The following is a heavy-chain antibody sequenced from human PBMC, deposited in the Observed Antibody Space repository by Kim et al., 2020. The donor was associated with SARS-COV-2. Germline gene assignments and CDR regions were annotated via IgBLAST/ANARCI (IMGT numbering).Heavy chain of an antibody. Sequence: GGSLRLSCTASGSTSSNYWMHWVRQAPGKGLVWVSRINSDGSSTTYADSVKGRFTISRDNAKNTLYLQMNSLRAEDTAVYYCASPPLYCGGACCSSYWA. CDR3: ASPPLYCGGACCSSY. CDR1: GSTSSNYW. D-gene: IGHD2-21*02. CDR2: INSDGSST. V-gene: IGHV3-74*01. J-gene: IGHJ4*01.